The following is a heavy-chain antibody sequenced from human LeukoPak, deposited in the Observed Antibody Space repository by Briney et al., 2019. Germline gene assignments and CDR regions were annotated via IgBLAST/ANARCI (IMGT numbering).Heavy chain of an antibody. Sequence: GGSLRLSCAASGFTFSSYAMHWVRQAPGKGLEWVAVISYDGSNKYYADSVKGRFTISRDNSKNTPYLQMNSLRAEDTAVYYCARTTEDCSSTSCYQYWFDPWGQGTLVTVSS. J-gene: IGHJ5*02. V-gene: IGHV3-30*04. CDR3: ARTTEDCSSTSCYQYWFDP. D-gene: IGHD2-2*01. CDR2: ISYDGSNK. CDR1: GFTFSSYA.